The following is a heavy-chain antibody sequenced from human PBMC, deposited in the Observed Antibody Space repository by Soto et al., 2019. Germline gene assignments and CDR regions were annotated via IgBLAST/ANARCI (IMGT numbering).Heavy chain of an antibody. CDR1: GFTFKNYA. CDR2: ISGSGGST. CDR3: AKGNSPPFYGGYYYYGMDV. Sequence: EVQLLESGGGLVQPGGSLRLSCTASGFTFKNYAMSWVRQAPWKGLDWVAAISGSGGSTYYADSVKGRFTISRDNSKNTLYLQMNSLRAEDSAVYYCAKGNSPPFYGGYYYYGMDVWGQGTTVTVSS. V-gene: IGHV3-23*01. D-gene: IGHD3-10*01. J-gene: IGHJ6*02.